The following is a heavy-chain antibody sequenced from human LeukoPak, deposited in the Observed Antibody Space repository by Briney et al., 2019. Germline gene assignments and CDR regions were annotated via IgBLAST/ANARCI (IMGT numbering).Heavy chain of an antibody. J-gene: IGHJ4*02. CDR3: AKDPSPYSSSWNHFDY. Sequence: GGSLRLSCAASGFTFSSYAMSWVRQAPGKGLEWVSAISGSGGSTYYADSVKGRFTISRDNSKNTLYLQMDSLRAEDTAVYYCAKDPSPYSSSWNHFDYWGQGTLVTVSS. CDR1: GFTFSSYA. CDR2: ISGSGGST. D-gene: IGHD6-13*01. V-gene: IGHV3-23*01.